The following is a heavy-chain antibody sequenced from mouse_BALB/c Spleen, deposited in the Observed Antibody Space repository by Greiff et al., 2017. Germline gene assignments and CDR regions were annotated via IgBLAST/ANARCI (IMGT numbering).Heavy chain of an antibody. D-gene: IGHD2-4*01. CDR1: GYTFSSYW. CDR3: ARLYYDYEYAMDY. Sequence: VQLQQSGAELMKPGASVKISCKATGYTFSSYWIEWVKQRPGHGLEWIGEILPGSGSTNFNEKFKGKATFTADTSSNTAYMQLSSLTSEDSAVYYCARLYYDYEYAMDYWGQGTSVTVSS. V-gene: IGHV1-9*01. CDR2: ILPGSGST. J-gene: IGHJ4*01.